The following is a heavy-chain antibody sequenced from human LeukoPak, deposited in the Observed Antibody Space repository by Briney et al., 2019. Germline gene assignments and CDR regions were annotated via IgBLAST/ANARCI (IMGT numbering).Heavy chain of an antibody. V-gene: IGHV3-33*01. CDR3: ARADSSGWYLDY. D-gene: IGHD6-19*01. Sequence: PGRSLRLSCAASGFTFSSYGMHWVRQAPGKGLEWVAVIWYDGSNKYYADSVKGRFTISRDNSKNTLYLQMNSLRAEDTAVYYCARADSSGWYLDYWGQGTLVTVSS. CDR1: GFTFSSYG. J-gene: IGHJ4*02. CDR2: IWYDGSNK.